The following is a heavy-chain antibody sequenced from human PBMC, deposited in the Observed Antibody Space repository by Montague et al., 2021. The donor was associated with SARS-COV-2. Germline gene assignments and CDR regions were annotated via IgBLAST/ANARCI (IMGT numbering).Heavy chain of an antibody. CDR1: GDSISSGGYC. Sequence: TLSLTCTVYGDSISSGGYCWNWIRQHPEKGLEYIGYNTYSGSTNHNPSIRSRVSISMDTSQNQFSLKINSVTAADTAVYYCEECGRLGSSNPFDYWGQGTLVTVSS. V-gene: IGHV4-31*03. J-gene: IGHJ4*02. CDR2: NTYSGST. D-gene: IGHD1-26*01. CDR3: EECGRLGSSNPFDY.